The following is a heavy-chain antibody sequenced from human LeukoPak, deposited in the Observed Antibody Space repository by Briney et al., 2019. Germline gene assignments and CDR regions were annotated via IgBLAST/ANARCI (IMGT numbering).Heavy chain of an antibody. CDR2: IYSGGTT. J-gene: IGHJ3*02. Sequence: PGGSLRLSCAASGFTVSGNHMSWVRQAPGKGLTWVSIIYSGGTTYYADSVPGRFTISRDISKNTVYLQMNSLRAEDTAVYYCAKDADYGGRPDAFDIWGRGTMVTVSS. CDR3: AKDADYGGRPDAFDI. V-gene: IGHV3-53*01. CDR1: GFTVSGNH. D-gene: IGHD4-23*01.